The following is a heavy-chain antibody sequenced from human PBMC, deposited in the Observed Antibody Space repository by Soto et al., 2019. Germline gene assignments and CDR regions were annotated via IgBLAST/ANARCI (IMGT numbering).Heavy chain of an antibody. Sequence: LSCAASGSTFSNAWMSWVRQSPGKGLEWVGRVKSKSNGGTTDYAASVKGRFTISRDDSKNTLYLQMNSLKTEDTAVYYCTTLGFDPWGQGTLGTVSS. CDR1: GSTFSNAW. CDR2: VKSKSNGGTT. V-gene: IGHV3-15*01. CDR3: TTLGFDP. J-gene: IGHJ5*02.